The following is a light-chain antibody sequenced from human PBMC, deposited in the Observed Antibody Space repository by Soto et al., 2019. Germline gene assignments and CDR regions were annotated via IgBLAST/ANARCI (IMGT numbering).Light chain of an antibody. V-gene: IGKV3-11*01. J-gene: IGKJ4*01. Sequence: EIVLTQSPATLSLSPGERATLSCRASQSVNSYLAWYQQKPGQAPRLLIYDASNRATGIPTRFSGSGSGTDFTLTISSLEPEDFAVYYCQQRSNWPLTLGGGTKVEIK. CDR3: QQRSNWPLT. CDR2: DAS. CDR1: QSVNSY.